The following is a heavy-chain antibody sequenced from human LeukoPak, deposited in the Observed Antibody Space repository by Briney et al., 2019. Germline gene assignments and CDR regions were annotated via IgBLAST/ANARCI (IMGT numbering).Heavy chain of an antibody. J-gene: IGHJ3*02. CDR1: GGTFSSYA. D-gene: IGHD3-9*01. V-gene: IGHV1-69*05. CDR2: IIPIFGTA. CDR3: ARDPYDILTGYYNSDAFDI. Sequence: GASVKVSCKASGGTFSSYAISWVRQAPGQGLEWMGGIIPIFGTANYAQKFQGRVTITTDESTSTAYMELSSLRSEDTAVYYCARDPYDILTGYYNSDAFDIWGQGTMVTVSS.